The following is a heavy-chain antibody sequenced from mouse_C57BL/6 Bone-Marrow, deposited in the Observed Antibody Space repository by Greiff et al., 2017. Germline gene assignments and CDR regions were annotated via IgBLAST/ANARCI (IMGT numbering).Heavy chain of an antibody. CDR1: GYTFTSYW. Sequence: QVQLQQSGAELAKPGASVKLSCKASGYTFTSYWMHWVKQRPGQGLEWIGYINPSSGYTKYNQKFKDKATLTADKSSSTAYMQLSSLPSEDAAVYYCARCPNYDPGSCAMDYWGQGTSVTVSS. CDR2: INPSSGYT. J-gene: IGHJ4*01. V-gene: IGHV1-7*01. D-gene: IGHD2-4*01. CDR3: ARCPNYDPGSCAMDY.